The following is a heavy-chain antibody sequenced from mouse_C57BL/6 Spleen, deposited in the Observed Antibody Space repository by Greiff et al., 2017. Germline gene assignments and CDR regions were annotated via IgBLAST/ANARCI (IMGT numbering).Heavy chain of an antibody. V-gene: IGHV1-53*01. J-gene: IGHJ4*01. CDR2: INPSNGGT. CDR1: GYTFTSYW. D-gene: IGHD1-1*01. CDR3: AREDYYGSGYYAMDY. Sequence: QVQLQQPGTELVKPGASVKLSCKASGYTFTSYWMHWVKQRPGQGLEWIGNINPSNGGTNYNEKFKSKATLTVDKSSSTAYMQLSSLTSEDSAVYYCAREDYYGSGYYAMDYWGQGTSVTVSS.